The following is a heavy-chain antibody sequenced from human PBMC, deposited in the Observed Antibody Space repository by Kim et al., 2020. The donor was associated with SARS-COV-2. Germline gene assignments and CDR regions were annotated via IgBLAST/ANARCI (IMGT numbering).Heavy chain of an antibody. D-gene: IGHD5-18*01. V-gene: IGHV3-23*01. Sequence: GGSLRLSCVASGFSFNNYAMNWVRQAPGKGLEWVSSITGSGGTTYYADSVKGRSTVSRDNSKNTLYLQMNSLRAEDTAIYYCSKSRGGFSFGKIDYWGHGTLVTVSS. CDR3: SKSRGGFSFGKIDY. CDR1: GFSFNNYA. J-gene: IGHJ4*01. CDR2: ITGSGGTT.